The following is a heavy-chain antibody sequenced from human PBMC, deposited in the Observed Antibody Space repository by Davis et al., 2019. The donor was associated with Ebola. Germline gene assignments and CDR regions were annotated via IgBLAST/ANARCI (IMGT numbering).Heavy chain of an antibody. J-gene: IGHJ3*02. V-gene: IGHV4-4*02. Sequence: MPSETLSLTCTVSGGSISSHNWRSWVRLSPGKGLEWSGEIYDSGSTNYNPSLKTRVTISVDTSKNQFSLNLTSVTAADTAVYFCARLRSPRDDAFDIWGQGTLVTVSS. CDR2: IYDSGST. CDR1: GGSISSHNW. D-gene: IGHD1-14*01. CDR3: ARLRSPRDDAFDI.